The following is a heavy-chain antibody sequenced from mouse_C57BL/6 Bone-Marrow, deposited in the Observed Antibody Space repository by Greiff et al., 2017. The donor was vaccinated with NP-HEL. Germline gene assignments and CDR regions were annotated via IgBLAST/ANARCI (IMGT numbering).Heavy chain of an antibody. D-gene: IGHD2-3*01. CDR2: INPSSGYT. Sequence: PVSSFPLSFPSSGYTFTSYWMHWVKQRPGQGLEWIGYINPSSGYTTSNQKFKDKATLTADKSSSTAYMQLSSLTYEDSAVYYCARWDDGYPAWFAYWGQGTLVTVSA. CDR1: GYTFTSYW. V-gene: IGHV1-7*01. CDR3: ARWDDGYPAWFAY. J-gene: IGHJ3*01.